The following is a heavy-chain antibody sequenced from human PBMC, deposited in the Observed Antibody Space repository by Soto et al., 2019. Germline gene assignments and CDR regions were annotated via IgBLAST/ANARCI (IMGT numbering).Heavy chain of an antibody. J-gene: IGHJ4*02. V-gene: IGHV1-18*01. D-gene: IGHD1-26*01. CDR1: GYTFTSYG. Sequence: QVQLVQSGAEVKKPGASVKVSCKASGYTFTSYGISWVRQAPGQGLEWMGWISAYNGNTKYAQKLQGRVTMTTDTSTSTANMKRRSLRSDDTAVDYCARDLGGSYYAPVDYWGQGTLVTVSS. CDR2: ISAYNGNT. CDR3: ARDLGGSYYAPVDY.